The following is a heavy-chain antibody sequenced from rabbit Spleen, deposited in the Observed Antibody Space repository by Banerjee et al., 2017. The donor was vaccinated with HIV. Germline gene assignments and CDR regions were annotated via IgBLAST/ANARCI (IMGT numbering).Heavy chain of an antibody. D-gene: IGHD7-1*01. CDR1: GIDFSSGYD. CDR2: IYTGSSGTT. J-gene: IGHJ6*01. Sequence: QQLVESGGGLVKPGASLTLTCTASGIDFSSGYDMCWVRQAPGKKLEWIACIYTGSSGTTYYATWAKGRFTISKTSSTTVTLQMTSLTAADTAIYFCARNLLYYSAAYAGYTYPTDDLWGPGTLVTVS. CDR3: ARNLLYYSAAYAGYTYPTDDL. V-gene: IGHV1S40*01.